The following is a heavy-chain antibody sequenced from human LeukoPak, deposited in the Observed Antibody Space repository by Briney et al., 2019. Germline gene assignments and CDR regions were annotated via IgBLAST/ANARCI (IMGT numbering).Heavy chain of an antibody. V-gene: IGHV3-48*04. CDR3: ARDGGWYEYYFDY. Sequence: PGGSLRLSCAASGFTFSSYSMNWVRQAPGKGLEWVSYISSSSSTINYADSVKGRFTISRDNAKNSLYLQMNSLRAEDTAVYYCARDGGWYEYYFDYWGQGTLVTVSS. D-gene: IGHD6-19*01. CDR1: GFTFSSYS. CDR2: ISSSSSTI. J-gene: IGHJ4*02.